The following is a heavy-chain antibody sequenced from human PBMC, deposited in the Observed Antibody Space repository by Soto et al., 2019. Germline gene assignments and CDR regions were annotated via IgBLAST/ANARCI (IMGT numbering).Heavy chain of an antibody. V-gene: IGHV3-21*01. Sequence: PGGSLRLSCAASGFTFSSYSMNWVRQAPGKGLEWVSSISSSSYIYYADSVKGRFTISRDNAKNSLYLQMNSLRAEDTAVYYCARSFGGRTRFDYWGQGTLVTVSS. CDR2: ISSSSYI. CDR3: ARSFGGRTRFDY. J-gene: IGHJ4*02. D-gene: IGHD1-26*01. CDR1: GFTFSSYS.